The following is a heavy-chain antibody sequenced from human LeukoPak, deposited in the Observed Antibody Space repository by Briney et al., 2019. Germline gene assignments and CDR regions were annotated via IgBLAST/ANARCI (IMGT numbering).Heavy chain of an antibody. D-gene: IGHD3-10*01. J-gene: IGHJ6*03. CDR2: TRNKANSYTT. CDR3: AREGKRITLVRGVITPRGSYYMDV. Sequence: PGGSLRLSCAASGFTFSDHYMDWVRQAPGKGLEGVGRTRNKANSYTTEYAASVKGRFTISRDDSKNSLYLQMNSLKTDDTAVYYCAREGKRITLVRGVITPRGSYYMDVWGKGTTVTVSS. CDR1: GFTFSDHY. V-gene: IGHV3-72*01.